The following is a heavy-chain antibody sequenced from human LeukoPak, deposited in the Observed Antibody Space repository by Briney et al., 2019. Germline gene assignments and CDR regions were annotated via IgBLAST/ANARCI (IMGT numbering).Heavy chain of an antibody. D-gene: IGHD5-12*01. Sequence: PGGSLRLSCAASGFTFSSYAMHWVRQAPGKGLEWVAVISYDGSNKYYADSVKGRFTISRDNSKNTLYLQMNSLRAEDTAVYYCARDETWEIVATSAADYWGQGTLVTVSS. CDR3: ARDETWEIVATSAADY. CDR1: GFTFSSYA. J-gene: IGHJ4*02. V-gene: IGHV3-30-3*01. CDR2: ISYDGSNK.